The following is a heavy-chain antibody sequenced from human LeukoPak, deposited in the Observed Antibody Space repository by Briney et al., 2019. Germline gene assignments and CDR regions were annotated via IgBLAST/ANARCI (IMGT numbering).Heavy chain of an antibody. J-gene: IGHJ5*02. CDR3: ARHIVVVSTPADWFDP. Sequence: PSETLSLTCTVSGGSISSSSHYWGWIRQPPGRGLEWIGSIYYSGSTYYNPSLKSRVTISVDTSRNQFSLKLSSVSAADTAVYHCARHIVVVSTPADWFDPWGQGTLVTVSS. CDR2: IYYSGST. CDR1: GGSISSSSHY. D-gene: IGHD2-21*01. V-gene: IGHV4-39*01.